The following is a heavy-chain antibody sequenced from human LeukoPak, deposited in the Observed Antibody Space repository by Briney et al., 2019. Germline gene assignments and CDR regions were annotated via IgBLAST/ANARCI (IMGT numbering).Heavy chain of an antibody. CDR2: INHRGST. Sequence: SETLSLTCAVYGGSFSGYYWSWIRQPPGKGREWSGEINHRGSTNYNPSLKSRVTISVDTSKNQFSLKLSSVTAADTAVYYCARGLEEYDSSGYYDYWGQGTLVTVSS. J-gene: IGHJ4*02. CDR3: ARGLEEYDSSGYYDY. V-gene: IGHV4-34*01. CDR1: GGSFSGYY. D-gene: IGHD3-22*01.